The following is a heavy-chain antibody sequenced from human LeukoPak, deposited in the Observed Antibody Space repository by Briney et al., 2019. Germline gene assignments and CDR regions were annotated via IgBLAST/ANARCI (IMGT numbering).Heavy chain of an antibody. CDR3: ARISQSSGGFYY. CDR1: GGSISNSGGFY. V-gene: IGHV4-31*02. CDR2: ISYRGST. Sequence: SSETLSLTCTVSGGSISNSGGFYWSWIRQHPGNGLEWIGFISYRGSTYYNPSLKGRVSMSVDTSKSQFSLRLSSVTDEDTAVYYCARISQSSGGFYYWGQGTLVTVSS. D-gene: IGHD2-15*01. J-gene: IGHJ4*02.